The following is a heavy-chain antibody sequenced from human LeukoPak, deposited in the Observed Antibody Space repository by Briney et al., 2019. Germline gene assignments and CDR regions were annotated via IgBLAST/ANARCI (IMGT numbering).Heavy chain of an antibody. V-gene: IGHV4-4*07. J-gene: IGHJ4*02. CDR2: IHTSGNS. CDR3: AREGSATARPFVSNDY. Sequence: SETLSLTCTVSGGSISTYYWSWIRQPAGKGLEWTGRIHTSGNSDYNPSLKSRVTMSVDTSKNQFSLKVRSVTAADTAVYYCAREGSATARPFVSNDYWGQGTLVTVSS. D-gene: IGHD6-6*01. CDR1: GGSISTYY.